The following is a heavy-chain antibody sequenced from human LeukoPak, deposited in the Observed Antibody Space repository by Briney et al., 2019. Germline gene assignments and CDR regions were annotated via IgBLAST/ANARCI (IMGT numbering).Heavy chain of an antibody. V-gene: IGHV3-30*02. CDR2: IRYDGSNK. CDR1: GFTFSSYG. D-gene: IGHD1-26*01. Sequence: GGSLRLSCAASGFTFSSYGMHWVRQAPGKGLEWVAFIRYDGSNKYYADSVKGRFTISRDNAKNSLYLQMNSLRAEDTAVYYCAGTIVGAPDHDYWGQGTLVTVSS. J-gene: IGHJ4*02. CDR3: AGTIVGAPDHDY.